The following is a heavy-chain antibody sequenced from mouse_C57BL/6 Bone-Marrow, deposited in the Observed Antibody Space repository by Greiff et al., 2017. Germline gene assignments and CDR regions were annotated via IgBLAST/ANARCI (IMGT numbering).Heavy chain of an antibody. D-gene: IGHD1-1*01. CDR1: GFTFSSYG. Sequence: EVMLVESGGDLVKPGGSLKLSCAASGFTFSSYGMSWVRQTPDKRLEWVATFRSGGSYTYYPDSVKGRFTISRDNAKNTLYLQMSSLKSEDTAMYYCARHCYGSSFDYWGQGTTLTVSS. J-gene: IGHJ2*01. V-gene: IGHV5-6*02. CDR2: FRSGGSYT. CDR3: ARHCYGSSFDY.